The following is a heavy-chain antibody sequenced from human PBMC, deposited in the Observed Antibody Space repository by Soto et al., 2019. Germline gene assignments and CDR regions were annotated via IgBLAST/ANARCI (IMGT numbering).Heavy chain of an antibody. CDR2: ISYDGSNK. CDR1: GFTFSSYA. J-gene: IGHJ6*02. D-gene: IGHD2-2*01. CDR3: ATAVVPAAMRGGYYYYYGMDV. Sequence: LRLSCAASGFTFSSYAMHWVRQAPGKGLEWVAVISYDGSNKYYADSVKGRFTISRDNSKNTLYLQMNSLRAEDTAVYYCATAVVPAAMRGGYYYYYGMDVWGQGTTVTVSS. V-gene: IGHV3-30-3*01.